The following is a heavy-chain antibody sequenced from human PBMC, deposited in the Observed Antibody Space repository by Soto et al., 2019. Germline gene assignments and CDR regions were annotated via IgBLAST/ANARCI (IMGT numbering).Heavy chain of an antibody. V-gene: IGHV4-31*03. D-gene: IGHD3-10*01. CDR2: IYYSGST. J-gene: IGHJ4*02. CDR3: ARDLGGSGSYYNRGTFGY. Sequence: QVQLQESGPGLVKPSQTLSLTCTVSGGSISSGGYYWSWIRQHPGKGLEWIGYIYYSGSTYYNPSLKSRVTISVDTSKNQFSLKLSSVTAADTAVCYCARDLGGSGSYYNRGTFGYWGQGTLVTVSS. CDR1: GGSISSGGYY.